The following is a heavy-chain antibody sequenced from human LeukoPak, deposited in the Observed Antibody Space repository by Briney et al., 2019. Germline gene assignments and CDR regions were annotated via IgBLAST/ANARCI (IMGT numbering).Heavy chain of an antibody. J-gene: IGHJ4*02. CDR1: GGSVSSNSYY. CDR3: ARAYSSGWYDVDY. D-gene: IGHD6-19*01. Sequence: SETLSLTCTVSGGSVSSNSYYWDWIRQPPGKGLEWIGNIYYSGSTYYNPSLKSRVTISVDTSKNQFSLKLSSVTAADTAVYYCARAYSSGWYDVDYWGQGTLVTVSS. V-gene: IGHV4-39*07. CDR2: IYYSGST.